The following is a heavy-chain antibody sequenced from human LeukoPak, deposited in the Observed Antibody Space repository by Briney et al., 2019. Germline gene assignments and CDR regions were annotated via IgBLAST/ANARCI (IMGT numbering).Heavy chain of an antibody. CDR2: LYYSRSP. V-gene: IGHV4-59*01. D-gene: IGHD5-18*01. Sequence: SETLSLTRTVSGGSISSFYWSWIRQPPGKGLEWIGYLYYSRSPNYNPSLKSRVTISVDTSKNQFSLKLSSVTAADTAFYYCARGRYTYAGCYFDYWGQGTLVTVSS. J-gene: IGHJ4*02. CDR3: ARGRYTYAGCYFDY. CDR1: GGSISSFY.